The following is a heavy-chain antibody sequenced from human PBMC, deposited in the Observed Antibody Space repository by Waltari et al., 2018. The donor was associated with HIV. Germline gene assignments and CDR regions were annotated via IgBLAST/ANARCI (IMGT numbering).Heavy chain of an antibody. J-gene: IGHJ4*02. V-gene: IGHV4-39*01. D-gene: IGHD6-6*01. CDR3: ARHGGYSSSSRKGGLDY. CDR2: IYYSGST. CDR1: GGSISSSSYY. Sequence: QLQLQESGPGLVKPSETLSLTCTVSGGSISSSSYYWGWIRQPPGKGLEWIGSIYYSGSTYYNPYLKSRVTISGDTSKNQFSLKLSSVTAADTAVYYCARHGGYSSSSRKGGLDYWGQGTLVTVSS.